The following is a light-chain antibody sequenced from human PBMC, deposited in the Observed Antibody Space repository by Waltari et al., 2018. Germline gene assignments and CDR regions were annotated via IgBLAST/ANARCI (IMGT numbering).Light chain of an antibody. V-gene: IGLV3-1*01. CDR3: QSWDTNTQVV. J-gene: IGLJ3*02. Sequence: SQKLTQPASLSVAPGQTATISCSADKLGDKYVSWYRLRPGQSPVLVIYQDNKRPPGIPERSSASNPGDTATLPISGTQSLDEAAYYCQSWDTNTQVVFGGGTKLAVL. CDR1: KLGDKY. CDR2: QDN.